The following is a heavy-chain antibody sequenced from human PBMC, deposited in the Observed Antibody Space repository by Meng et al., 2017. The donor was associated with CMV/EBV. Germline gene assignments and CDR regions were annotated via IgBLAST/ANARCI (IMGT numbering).Heavy chain of an antibody. D-gene: IGHD4-17*01. CDR1: GGSISSYY. J-gene: IGHJ4*02. Sequence: QLQPQGSGPGLVKPSETLAITCTVSGGSISSYYWSWIRQPAGKGLEWIGRIYTSGSTNYHPSLKSRVTMSVDTSKNQFSLKLSSVTAADTAVYYCARGPEVDYGDYVGLDYWGQGTLVTVSS. CDR3: ARGPEVDYGDYVGLDY. CDR2: IYTSGST. V-gene: IGHV4-4*07.